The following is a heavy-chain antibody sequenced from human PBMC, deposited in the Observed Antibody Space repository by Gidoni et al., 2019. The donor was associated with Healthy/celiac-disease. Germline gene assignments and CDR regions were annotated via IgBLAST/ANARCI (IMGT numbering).Heavy chain of an antibody. CDR1: GFTCSIYW. J-gene: IGHJ3*02. Sequence: EVQLVESGGGLVQPGWSRRRSCAASGFTCSIYWLSWVRQAPGKGLEWGANIKQDGSEKYYVDSVKGRFISSRDNAKNSLYLQMNSLRAEDTAVYYCARIKLKSITIFGVSYWGDAFDIWGQGTMVTVSS. CDR3: ARIKLKSITIFGVSYWGDAFDI. D-gene: IGHD3-3*01. CDR2: IKQDGSEK. V-gene: IGHV3-7*03.